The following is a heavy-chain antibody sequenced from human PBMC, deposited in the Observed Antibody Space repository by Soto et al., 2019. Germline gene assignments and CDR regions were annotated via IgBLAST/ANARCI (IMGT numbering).Heavy chain of an antibody. J-gene: IGHJ4*02. CDR1: GYTFTGHD. CDR2: IKTNGGAT. Sequence: ASVKVSCKASGYTFTGHDLHWVRQAPGQGLEWIGWIKTNGGATKYARKFQGRFTMTRDTSTTTAYLELHSLRSDDTAVYYCAKVNGITMIVVDFDYWGQGTLVTVSS. CDR3: AKVNGITMIVVDFDY. V-gene: IGHV1-2*02. D-gene: IGHD3-22*01.